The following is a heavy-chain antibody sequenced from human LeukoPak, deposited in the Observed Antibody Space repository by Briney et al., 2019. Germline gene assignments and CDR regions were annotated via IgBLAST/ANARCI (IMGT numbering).Heavy chain of an antibody. Sequence: GESLKISCKGSGYSFSIYWIGWVRQMPGKGLEWMGVIYPGDSDTRYSPSFQGQVTISADKSKSTAYLQWSSLKASDTAMYYCARRRGSSDWSDVFDIWGQGTVVTVSS. CDR3: ARRRGSSDWSDVFDI. CDR1: GYSFSIYW. D-gene: IGHD6-19*01. J-gene: IGHJ3*02. V-gene: IGHV5-51*01. CDR2: IYPGDSDT.